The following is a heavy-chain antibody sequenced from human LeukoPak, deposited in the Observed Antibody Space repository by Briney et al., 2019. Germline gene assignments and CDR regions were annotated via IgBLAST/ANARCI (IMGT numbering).Heavy chain of an antibody. V-gene: IGHV3-11*04. J-gene: IGHJ5*02. Sequence: GGSLRLSCAASGFTFSDYYMSWIRQAPGKGLEWVSYISSSGSTIYYADSVKGRFTISRDNAKNSLYLQMNSLRAEDTAVYYCARVRRPGILWFGELLSHNWFDPWGQGTLVTVSS. CDR2: ISSSGSTI. D-gene: IGHD3-10*01. CDR1: GFTFSDYY. CDR3: ARVRRPGILWFGELLSHNWFDP.